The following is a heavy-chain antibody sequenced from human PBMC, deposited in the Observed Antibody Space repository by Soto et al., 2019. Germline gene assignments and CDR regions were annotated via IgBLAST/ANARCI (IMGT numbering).Heavy chain of an antibody. Sequence: PGGSLRLSCAASGFTFSSYWMHWVRQAPGKGLVWVSRINSDGSSTSYAASVKGRFTISRDNAKNTLYLQMNSLRAEDTAVYYCARVGPLGVDIVAAPTLRYYYYGMDIWDQETTV. D-gene: IGHD5-12*01. CDR1: GFTFSSYW. CDR2: INSDGSST. J-gene: IGHJ6*02. CDR3: ARVGPLGVDIVAAPTLRYYYYGMDI. V-gene: IGHV3-74*01.